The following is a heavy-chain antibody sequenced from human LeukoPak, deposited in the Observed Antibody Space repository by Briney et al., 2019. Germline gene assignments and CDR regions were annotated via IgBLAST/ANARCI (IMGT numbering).Heavy chain of an antibody. J-gene: IGHJ5*02. CDR1: GFTFSSYW. CDR2: IKPDGSSI. CDR3: ARGTYGLRIDNWFDP. V-gene: IGHV3-74*01. Sequence: GGSLRLSCAASGFTFSSYWMNWVRQAPGKGLVWVARIKPDGSSISSADSVKGRFTISRDNAKNTLYLQMNSLRAEDTAVYYCARGTYGLRIDNWFDPWGQGTLVTVSS. D-gene: IGHD1-26*01.